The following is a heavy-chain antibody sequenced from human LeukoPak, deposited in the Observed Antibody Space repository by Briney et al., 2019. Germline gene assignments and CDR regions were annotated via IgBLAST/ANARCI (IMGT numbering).Heavy chain of an antibody. Sequence: PGGSLRLSCAASGFTFSSYAMSWVRQAPGKGLEWVSAISGSGGSTYYADSVKGRFTISRDNSKNTLYLQMNSLRAEDTAVYYCAKGSDYDILINYFDYWGQGTLVTASS. V-gene: IGHV3-23*01. CDR2: ISGSGGST. CDR1: GFTFSSYA. J-gene: IGHJ4*02. D-gene: IGHD3-9*01. CDR3: AKGSDYDILINYFDY.